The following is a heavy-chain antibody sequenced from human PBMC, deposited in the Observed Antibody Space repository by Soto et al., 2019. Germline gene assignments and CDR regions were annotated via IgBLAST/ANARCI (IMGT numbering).Heavy chain of an antibody. Sequence: SETLSLICTASGGSIRSGDYYWSWVRQPPGKGLEWIGYIYYSGSTYYNPSLKSRVTISVDTSKNQFSLKLSSVTAADTAVYYCARDNYYDSSGYSYFAYWGQGTLVTVSS. CDR1: GGSIRSGDYY. CDR3: ARDNYYDSSGYSYFAY. D-gene: IGHD3-22*01. J-gene: IGHJ4*02. V-gene: IGHV4-30-4*01. CDR2: IYYSGST.